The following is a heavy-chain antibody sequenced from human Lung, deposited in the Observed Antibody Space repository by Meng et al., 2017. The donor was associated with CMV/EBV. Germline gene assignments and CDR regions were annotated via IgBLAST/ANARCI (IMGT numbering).Heavy chain of an antibody. J-gene: IGHJ4*02. D-gene: IGHD6-19*01. CDR3: ASFPPPGKQWLVTDY. CDR1: GGSISSSNW. V-gene: IGHV4-4*02. Sequence: QGQLQESGPGLVKPSVTLSLTCAVSGGSISSSNWWSWVRQPPGKGLEWIGEIYHSGSTNYNPSLKSRVTISVDKSKNQFSLKLSSVTAADTAVYYCASFPPPGKQWLVTDYWGQGTLVTVSS. CDR2: IYHSGST.